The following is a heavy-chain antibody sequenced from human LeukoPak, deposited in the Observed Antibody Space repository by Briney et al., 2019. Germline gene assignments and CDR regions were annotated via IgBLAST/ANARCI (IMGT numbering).Heavy chain of an antibody. CDR3: AKDFGVDYYDYVWGSYRYTYDY. V-gene: IGHV3-23*01. D-gene: IGHD3-16*02. Sequence: PGGSLRLSCAASGFTFSSYAMSWVRQAPGKGLEWVSAISGSGGSTYYADSVKGRFTISRDNSKNTLYLQMNSLRAEDTAVYYCAKDFGVDYYDYVWGSYRYTYDYWGQGTLVTVSS. CDR2: ISGSGGST. J-gene: IGHJ4*02. CDR1: GFTFSSYA.